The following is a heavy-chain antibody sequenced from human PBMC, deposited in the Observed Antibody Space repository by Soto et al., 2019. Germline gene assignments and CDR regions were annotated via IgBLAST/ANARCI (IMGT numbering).Heavy chain of an antibody. D-gene: IGHD3-10*01. J-gene: IGHJ4*02. CDR3: ARAIRDGFNSGRLDS. CDR1: GYTFTSYY. V-gene: IGHV1-18*01. CDR2: ISGYNGNT. Sequence: ASVKVSCKASGYTFTSYYISWVRQAPGQGLEWMGWISGYNGNTNYAQKLQGRVTMTTDTSTSTAYMELRSLRSDDTAVYYCARAIRDGFNSGRLDSWGQGTLVTVSS.